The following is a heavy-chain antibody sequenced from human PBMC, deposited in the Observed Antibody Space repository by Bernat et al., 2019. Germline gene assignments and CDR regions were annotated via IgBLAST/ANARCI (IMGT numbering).Heavy chain of an antibody. CDR2: ITGNGIST. CDR1: GFIFNNYA. V-gene: IGHV3-23*04. Sequence: EVQLVESGGGLVQPGGSLRLSCAPSGFIFNNYAMSWVHQFPGKGLEWVSAITGNGISTYYADSVKGRFTISRDNSKNTLYLQRNNLRAADTAVYYCARDGSGWLFDCWGQGLRSPSPQ. CDR3: ARDGSGWLFDC. D-gene: IGHD6-19*01. J-gene: IGHJ4*02.